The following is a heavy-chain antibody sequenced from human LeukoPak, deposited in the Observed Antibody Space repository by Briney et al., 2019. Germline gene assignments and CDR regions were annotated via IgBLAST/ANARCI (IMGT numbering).Heavy chain of an antibody. CDR2: INPNTGDT. V-gene: IGHV1-2*02. J-gene: IGHJ4*02. CDR1: GYTFTGYY. CDR3: ARDERFCNGDNHYPDLGY. Sequence: ASVKVSCKASGYTFTGYYLFWVRQAPGQGLERMGWINPNTGDTRYGQKFQGRVTLTRDTSIRTTYMELSSLRSDDTAVYYCARDERFCNGDNHYPDLGYRGQGTLVTVSS. D-gene: IGHD2-15*01.